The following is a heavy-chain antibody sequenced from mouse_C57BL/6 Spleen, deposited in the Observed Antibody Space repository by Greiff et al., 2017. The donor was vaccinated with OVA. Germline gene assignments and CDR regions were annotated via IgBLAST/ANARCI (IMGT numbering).Heavy chain of an antibody. D-gene: IGHD1-1*01. V-gene: IGHV3-6*01. CDR2: ISYDGSN. J-gene: IGHJ4*01. Sequence: EVQLVESGPGLVKPSQSLSLTCSVTGYSITSGYYWNWIRQFPGNKLEWMGYISYDGSNNYNPSLKNRISITRDTSKNQFFLKLNSVTTEDTATYYCARESHYYGSSYDAMDYWGQGTSVTVSS. CDR3: ARESHYYGSSYDAMDY. CDR1: GYSITSGYY.